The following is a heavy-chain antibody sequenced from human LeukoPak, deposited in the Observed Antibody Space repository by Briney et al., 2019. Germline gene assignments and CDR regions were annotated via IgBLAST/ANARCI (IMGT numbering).Heavy chain of an antibody. V-gene: IGHV4-34*01. CDR1: GGSFSGYY. Sequence: SETLSLTCAYGGSFSGYYWSWIRQPPGKGLEWIGELNHSGSTNYNPSLKSRVTISVDTSKNQFSLKLSSVTAADTAVYYCARTRYYDFWSGYYGPKHKDYVHYFDYWGQGTLVTASS. CDR3: ARTRYYDFWSGYYGPKHKDYVHYFDY. J-gene: IGHJ4*02. D-gene: IGHD3-3*01. CDR2: LNHSGST.